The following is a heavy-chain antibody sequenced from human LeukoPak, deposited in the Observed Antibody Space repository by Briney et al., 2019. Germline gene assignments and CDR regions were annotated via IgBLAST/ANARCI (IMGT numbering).Heavy chain of an antibody. J-gene: IGHJ6*03. CDR3: ARDYRVAAAVPYYYYYMDV. D-gene: IGHD6-13*01. CDR1: GYTFTSYY. CDR2: INPSGGST. Sequence: ASVKVSCKASGYTFTSYYMHWVRQAPGQGLEWMGIINPSGGSTSYAQKFQGRVTMTRDTSTSTVYMELSSLRSEDTAVYYCARDYRVAAAVPYYYYYMDVWGKGTTVTISS. V-gene: IGHV1-46*01.